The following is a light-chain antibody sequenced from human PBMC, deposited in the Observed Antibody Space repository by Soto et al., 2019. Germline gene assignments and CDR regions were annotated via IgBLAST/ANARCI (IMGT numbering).Light chain of an antibody. CDR2: GAS. CDR1: QSVRTN. Sequence: EIVMTQSPATLSVSPGERATLSCRASQSVRTNLAWYQHKPGQAPRLLIYGASNRATGFPARFSASGSGTEFTLTISSLQSEDFAVYYCQQYNDNWPTFGQGTKVDIK. CDR3: QQYNDNWPT. J-gene: IGKJ1*01. V-gene: IGKV3-15*01.